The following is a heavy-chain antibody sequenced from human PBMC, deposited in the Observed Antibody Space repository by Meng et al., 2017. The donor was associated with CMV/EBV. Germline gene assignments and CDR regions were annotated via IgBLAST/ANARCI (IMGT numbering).Heavy chain of an antibody. CDR2: IYHSGST. CDR1: GYSISSGYY. V-gene: IGHV4-38-2*02. J-gene: IGHJ4*02. Sequence: GSLRLSCTVSGYSISSGYYWGWIRQPPGKGLEWIGSIYHSGSTYYNPSLKSRVTISVDTSKNQFSLKLSSVTAAATAVYYCARSGRSSSSGRSFLDYWGQGTLVTVSS. CDR3: ARSGRSSSSGRSFLDY. D-gene: IGHD6-6*01.